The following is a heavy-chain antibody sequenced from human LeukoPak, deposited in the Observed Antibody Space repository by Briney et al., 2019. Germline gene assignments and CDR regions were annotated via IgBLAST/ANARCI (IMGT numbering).Heavy chain of an antibody. CDR2: ISSTSTYI. J-gene: IGHJ4*02. D-gene: IGHD7-27*01. V-gene: IGHV3-21*01. CDR3: ARDQLNWGIGFCDY. CDR1: GFTFSRYS. Sequence: PGGSLRLSCAASGFTFSRYSMNWVRQAPGKGLEWVSTISSTSTYIYYADSVKGRFTISRDNAKNSLYLQMNSLRAEDTAVYYCARDQLNWGIGFCDYWGQGTLVTVSS.